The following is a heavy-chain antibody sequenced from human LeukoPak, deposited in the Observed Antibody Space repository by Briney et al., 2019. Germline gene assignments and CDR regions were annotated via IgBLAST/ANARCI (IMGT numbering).Heavy chain of an antibody. CDR1: GGSISSGDYY. CDR2: IYYSGST. CDR3: VRDLARRYDFWSGYYIRETT. D-gene: IGHD3-3*01. Sequence: SQTLSLTRTVSGGSISSGDYYWSWIRQPPGTGLEWIGYIYYSGSTYYNPSLKSRVTISVDTSKNQFSLKLSSVTAADTAVYYCVRDLARRYDFWSGYYIRETTWGQGTLVTVSS. J-gene: IGHJ5*02. V-gene: IGHV4-30-4*01.